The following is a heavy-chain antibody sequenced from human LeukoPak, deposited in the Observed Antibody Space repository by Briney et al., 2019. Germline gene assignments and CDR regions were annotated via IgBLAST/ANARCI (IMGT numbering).Heavy chain of an antibody. V-gene: IGHV1-18*04. CDR3: ARVTYSPYYYGSGSYLYYYGMDV. CDR1: GYTFTSYG. Sequence: GASVKVSCKASGYTFTSYGISWVRQAPGQGLEWMGWISAYNGNTNYAQKLQGRVTMTTDTSTSTAYMELRSLRPDATAVYYCARVTYSPYYYGSGSYLYYYGMDVWGQGTTVTVSS. J-gene: IGHJ6*02. CDR2: ISAYNGNT. D-gene: IGHD3-10*01.